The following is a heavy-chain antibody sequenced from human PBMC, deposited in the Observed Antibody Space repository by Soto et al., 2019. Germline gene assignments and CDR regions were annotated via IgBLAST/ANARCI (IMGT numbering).Heavy chain of an antibody. CDR1: CGSISSGGYY. J-gene: IGHJ6*02. Sequence: SLTCTVSCGSISSGGYYWSWIRQHPGKGLEWIGYIYYSGSTYYNPSLKSRVTISVDTSKNQFSLKLSSVTAADTAVYYCARDRCSGGSCYSYYYYGMDVWGQGTTVTVSS. D-gene: IGHD2-15*01. CDR2: IYYSGST. V-gene: IGHV4-31*03. CDR3: ARDRCSGGSCYSYYYYGMDV.